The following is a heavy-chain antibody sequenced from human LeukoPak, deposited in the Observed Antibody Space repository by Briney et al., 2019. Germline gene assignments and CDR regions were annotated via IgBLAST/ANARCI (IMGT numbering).Heavy chain of an antibody. V-gene: IGHV1-58*01. Sequence: SVKVSCKASGFTFTSSAVQWVRQARGQRLEWIGWIVVGSGNTNYAQKFQERVTITRDTSISTAYMELSRLTSDDTAVYYCAKDAIVRDYSNSDYWGQGTLVTVSS. CDR1: GFTFTSSA. CDR2: IVVGSGNT. J-gene: IGHJ4*02. D-gene: IGHD4-11*01. CDR3: AKDAIVRDYSNSDY.